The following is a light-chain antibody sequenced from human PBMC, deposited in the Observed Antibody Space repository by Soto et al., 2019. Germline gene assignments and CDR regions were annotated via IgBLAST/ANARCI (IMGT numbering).Light chain of an antibody. CDR1: QNIRSY. CDR3: QQGYTSRWT. CDR2: ATS. J-gene: IGKJ1*01. V-gene: IGKV1-39*01. Sequence: DIQMTQSPSSLSASVGDRVTITCRASQNIRSYLNWYQQKPGKAPRLLIYATSSLQTGVPSRFSASGSGTDFSRVISDLQPEDSATYYCQQGYTSRWTSGRGTKVEI.